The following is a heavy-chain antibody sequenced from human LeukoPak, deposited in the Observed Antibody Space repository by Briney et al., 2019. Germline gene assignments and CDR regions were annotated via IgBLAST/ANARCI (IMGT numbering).Heavy chain of an antibody. D-gene: IGHD4-17*01. CDR2: INHSGST. CDR3: ARTVTTEPNWFDP. J-gene: IGHJ5*02. V-gene: IGHV4-34*01. Sequence: SETLSLTCAVYGGSFSGYYWSWSRQPPGKGLEWIGEINHSGSTNYNPSLKSRVTISVDTSKDQFSLKLSSVTAADTAVYYCARTVTTEPNWFDPWGQGTLVTVSS. CDR1: GGSFSGYY.